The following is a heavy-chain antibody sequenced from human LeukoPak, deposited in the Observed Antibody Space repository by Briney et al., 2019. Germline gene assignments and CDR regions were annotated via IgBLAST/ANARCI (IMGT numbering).Heavy chain of an antibody. CDR1: GGSISSGHW. D-gene: IGHD6-13*01. J-gene: IGHJ6*03. CDR2: IYHSGST. Sequence: PSETLSLTCAVSGGSISSGHWWSWVRQPPGKGLEWIGEIYHSGSTNYNPSLKSRVTILVDKSKNQFSLKLSSVTAADTAVYYCARLQGAAAGRDYYYYMDVWGKGTTVTVSS. V-gene: IGHV4-4*02. CDR3: ARLQGAAAGRDYYYYMDV.